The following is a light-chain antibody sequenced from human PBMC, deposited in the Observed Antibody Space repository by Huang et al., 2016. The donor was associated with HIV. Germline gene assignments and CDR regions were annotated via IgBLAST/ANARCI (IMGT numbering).Light chain of an antibody. V-gene: IGKV2-30*02. CDR3: MQGTHWPLT. Sequence: DVVMTQSPLSLPVTLGQPASISCRSSQSLLHSDGNTYLIWLQQRPGHSPRRLIYKVSNRDSGVQDRFSGSGSGSDFTLRISRVEPEDVGVYYCMQGTHWPLTFGGGTKVEIK. CDR2: KVS. CDR1: QSLLHSDGNTY. J-gene: IGKJ4*01.